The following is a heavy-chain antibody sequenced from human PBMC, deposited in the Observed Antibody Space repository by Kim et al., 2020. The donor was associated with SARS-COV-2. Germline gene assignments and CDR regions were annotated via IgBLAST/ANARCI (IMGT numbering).Heavy chain of an antibody. CDR1: GFTFTTNA. V-gene: IGHV3-23*01. D-gene: IGHD3-16*01. Sequence: GGSLRLSCAASGFTFTTNAMSWVRQAPGKGLEWVSTIAGSDGRTFYADSVKGRFTISRDNSMNTLYLQMNSLRAEDTALYYCVRRGPSDWGSHDCWGQGT. J-gene: IGHJ4*02. CDR3: VRRGPSDWGSHDC. CDR2: IAGSDGRT.